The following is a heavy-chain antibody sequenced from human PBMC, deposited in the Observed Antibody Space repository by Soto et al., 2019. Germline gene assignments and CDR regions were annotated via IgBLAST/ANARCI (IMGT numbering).Heavy chain of an antibody. CDR2: IYYSGST. V-gene: IGHV4-39*01. Sequence: PSETLSLTCTVSGGSISSSSYYWGWIRQPPGKGLEWIGSIYYSGSTYYSPSLKSRVTISVDTSKNQFSLKLSSVTAADTAVYYCARHRGPMVRGIISNWFDPWGQGTLVTVSS. CDR1: GGSISSSSYY. D-gene: IGHD3-10*01. J-gene: IGHJ5*02. CDR3: ARHRGPMVRGIISNWFDP.